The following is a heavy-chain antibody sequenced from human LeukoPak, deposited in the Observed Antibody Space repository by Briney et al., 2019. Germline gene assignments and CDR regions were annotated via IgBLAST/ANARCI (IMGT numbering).Heavy chain of an antibody. J-gene: IGHJ4*02. Sequence: SQTLSLTCTVSGGSISSGSYYWSWIRQPAGKGLEWIGRIYTSGSTNYNPSLKSRVTISVDTSKNQFSLKLSSVTAADTAVYYCARSLSPDSSGYSRAFDYWGQGTLVTASS. CDR1: GGSISSGSYY. CDR2: IYTSGST. V-gene: IGHV4-61*02. CDR3: ARSLSPDSSGYSRAFDY. D-gene: IGHD3-22*01.